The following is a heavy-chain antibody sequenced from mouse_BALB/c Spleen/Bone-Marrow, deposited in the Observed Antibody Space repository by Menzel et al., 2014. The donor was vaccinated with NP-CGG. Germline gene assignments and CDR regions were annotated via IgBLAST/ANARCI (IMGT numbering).Heavy chain of an antibody. V-gene: IGHV1-39*01. CDR2: IDPHYGGT. J-gene: IGHJ2*01. CDR1: GYSFTGYN. Sequence: EVQLVESGPELEKPGASVKISCKASGYSFTGYNMNWVKQSNGKSLEWIGNIDPHYGGTSYNQKFKGKATLTVDKSSSTAYMQLKSLTSEDSAVYYCAIFSITTVVKGYWGQGTTLTVSS. D-gene: IGHD1-1*01. CDR3: AIFSITTVVKGY.